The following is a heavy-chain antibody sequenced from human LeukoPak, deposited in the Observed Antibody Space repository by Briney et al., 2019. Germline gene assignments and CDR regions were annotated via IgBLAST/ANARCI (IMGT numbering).Heavy chain of an antibody. D-gene: IGHD3-3*01. V-gene: IGHV4-39*07. CDR2: IYYSGST. CDR1: GGSTSSSSYY. J-gene: IGHJ4*02. Sequence: SETLSLTCTVSGGSTSSSSYYWGWIRQPPGKGLEWIGSIYYSGSTYYNPSLKSRVTISVDTSKNQFSLKLSSVTAADTAVYYCARGLSRRNFGHYYDFWSGHNRRKYYFDYWGQGTLVTVSS. CDR3: ARGLSRRNFGHYYDFWSGHNRRKYYFDY.